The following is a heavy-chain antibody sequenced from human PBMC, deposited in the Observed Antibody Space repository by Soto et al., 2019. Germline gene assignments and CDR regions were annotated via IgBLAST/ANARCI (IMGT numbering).Heavy chain of an antibody. J-gene: IGHJ4*02. CDR1: GYTFTSYG. V-gene: IGHV1-8*02. CDR3: ARNKRETGDFDY. D-gene: IGHD7-27*01. Sequence: ASVKVSCKASGYTFTSYGISWMRQAPGQGLEWLGWMMPDSGNTGYAQKFQGRVTMTRTASISTAYMELSSLTSEDTAVYYCARNKRETGDFDYWGQGTMVTVSS. CDR2: MMPDSGNT.